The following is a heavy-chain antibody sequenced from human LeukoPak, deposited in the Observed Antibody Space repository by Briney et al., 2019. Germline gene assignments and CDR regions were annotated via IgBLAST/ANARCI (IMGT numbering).Heavy chain of an antibody. D-gene: IGHD6-19*01. V-gene: IGHV3-33*01. CDR3: ASTSGWYEPIDY. CDR2: IWYDGSNK. CDR1: GFTFSSYG. Sequence: RGSLRLSCAASGFTFSSYGMHWVRQAPGKGLEWVAVIWYDGSNKYYADSVKGRFTISRDNSKNTLYLQMNSLRAEDTAVYYCASTSGWYEPIDYWGQGTPVTVSS. J-gene: IGHJ4*02.